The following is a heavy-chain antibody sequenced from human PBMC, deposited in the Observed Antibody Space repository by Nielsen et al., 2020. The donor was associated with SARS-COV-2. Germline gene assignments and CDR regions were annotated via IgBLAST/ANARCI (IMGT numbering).Heavy chain of an antibody. CDR2: IYYSGST. D-gene: IGHD6-13*01. CDR3: ARADISMGQQLVGWFDP. Sequence: SETLSLTCTVSGGSVSSGSYYWSWIRQPPGKGLEWIGYIYYSGSTNYNPSLKSRVTISVDTSKNQFSLKLSSVTAADTAVYYCARADISMGQQLVGWFDPWGQGTLVTVSS. J-gene: IGHJ5*02. CDR1: GGSVSSGSYY. V-gene: IGHV4-61*01.